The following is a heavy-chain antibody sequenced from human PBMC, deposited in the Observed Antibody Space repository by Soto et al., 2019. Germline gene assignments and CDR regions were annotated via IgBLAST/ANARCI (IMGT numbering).Heavy chain of an antibody. CDR3: ARVIAAAGSGAYYCYGMDV. CDR1: GYTFTGYY. Sequence: ASVKVSCKASGYTFTGYYMHWVRQAPGQGLEWMGWINPNSGGTNYAQKFQGRVTMTRDTSISTAYMELSRLRSDDTAVYYCARVIAAAGSGAYYCYGMDVWGQGTTVTSP. D-gene: IGHD6-13*01. CDR2: INPNSGGT. V-gene: IGHV1-2*02. J-gene: IGHJ6*02.